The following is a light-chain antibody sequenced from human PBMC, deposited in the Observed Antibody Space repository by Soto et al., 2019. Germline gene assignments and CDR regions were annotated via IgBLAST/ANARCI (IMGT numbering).Light chain of an antibody. CDR3: LQDINYTWT. CDR2: GAS. CDR1: QGIGNA. Sequence: IQITQSPSSLSASVGDRVTISCRASQGIGNALGWYQQKPGKPPKVLIYGASNLPSGVPPRFSGSGADTECTLAISSLQPEDSATDYCLQDINYTWTFGQGTKVDIK. V-gene: IGKV1-6*01. J-gene: IGKJ1*01.